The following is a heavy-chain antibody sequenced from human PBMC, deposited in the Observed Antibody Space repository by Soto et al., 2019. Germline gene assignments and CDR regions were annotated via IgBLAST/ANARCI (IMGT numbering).Heavy chain of an antibody. CDR1: GGSVNNANYF. CDR3: ARDADYGGSRGGMDV. Sequence: QVRLEESGPGLVKPSETLSLICSVSGGSVNNANYFWNWIRHHPENGLEWIGYIYYSGSTRYNPPFKTRATLSIDTYKNQFSLRLNSVTVADTAVYFCARDADYGGSRGGMDVWGRGTTVTVSS. J-gene: IGHJ6*02. CDR2: IYYSGST. V-gene: IGHV4-31*03. D-gene: IGHD4-17*01.